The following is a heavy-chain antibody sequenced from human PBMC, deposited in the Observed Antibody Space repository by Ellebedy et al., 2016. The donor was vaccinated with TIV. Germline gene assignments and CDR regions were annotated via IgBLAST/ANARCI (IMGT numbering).Heavy chain of an antibody. CDR1: GDSISTTNW. D-gene: IGHD1-26*01. V-gene: IGHV4-4*02. Sequence: SQTLSLTCVVFGDSISTTNWWSWVRQSPETGLQWLGNIYRSGTTDYNPSLMGRVPLSIDHSKNQFSLRLTSVTAADTAVYYCARHVGWELPYFDYWGQGTLVTVSS. CDR3: ARHVGWELPYFDY. J-gene: IGHJ4*02. CDR2: IYRSGTT.